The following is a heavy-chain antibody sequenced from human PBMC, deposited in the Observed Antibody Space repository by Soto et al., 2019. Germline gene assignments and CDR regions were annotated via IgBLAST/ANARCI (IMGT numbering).Heavy chain of an antibody. J-gene: IGHJ6*02. CDR3: ARRAVTSPTYYYGMDV. CDR2: IYPGDSDT. CDR1: GYSFTSYW. Sequence: PGESLKISCKGSGYSFTSYWIGWVRQMPGKGLEWMGIIYPGDSDTRYSPSFQGQVTISADKSISTAYLQWRSLKASDTAMYYCARRAVTSPTYYYGMDVWGQGTTVTVSS. D-gene: IGHD4-17*01. V-gene: IGHV5-51*01.